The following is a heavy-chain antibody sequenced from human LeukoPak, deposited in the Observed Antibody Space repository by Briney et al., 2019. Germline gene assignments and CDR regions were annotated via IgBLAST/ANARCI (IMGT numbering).Heavy chain of an antibody. CDR3: ASSPTIFHWFDP. CDR2: IIPILGIA. J-gene: IGHJ5*02. Sequence: ASVKVSCKASGGTFSSYAISWVRQAPGQRLEWMGRIIPILGIANYAQKFQGRVTITADKSTSTAYMELSSLRSEDTAVYYCASSPTIFHWFDPWGQGTLVTVSS. V-gene: IGHV1-69*04. CDR1: GGTFSSYA. D-gene: IGHD3-3*01.